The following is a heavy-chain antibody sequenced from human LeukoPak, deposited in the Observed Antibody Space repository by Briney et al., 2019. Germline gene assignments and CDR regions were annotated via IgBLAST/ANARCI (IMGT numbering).Heavy chain of an antibody. CDR1: GLTFSSYT. V-gene: IGHV3-23*01. Sequence: PGGSLRLSCAASGLTFSSYTMSWVRQAPGKELEWVSAISAGGGNTYYADSVKGRFTISRDNSKNTLYLQMNSLRAEDTAVYSCAVPQWELLNWGQGTLVTVSS. D-gene: IGHD1-26*01. CDR2: ISAGGGNT. CDR3: AVPQWELLN. J-gene: IGHJ4*02.